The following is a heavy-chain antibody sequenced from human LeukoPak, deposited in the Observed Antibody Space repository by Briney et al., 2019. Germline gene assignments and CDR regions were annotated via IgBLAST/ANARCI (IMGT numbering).Heavy chain of an antibody. D-gene: IGHD2-21*02. V-gene: IGHV4-59*01. J-gene: IGHJ3*02. CDR3: ARDSTSSYCGGDCYAFDI. CDR2: IYYSGST. Sequence: PSETLSLTCTVPGGSISGYYWSWIRQSPGKGLEWIGYIYYSGSTNYNPSLKSRFTISVDTSKNQFSLKLSSVTAADTAVYYCARDSTSSYCGGDCYAFDIWGQGTMVTVSS. CDR1: GGSISGYY.